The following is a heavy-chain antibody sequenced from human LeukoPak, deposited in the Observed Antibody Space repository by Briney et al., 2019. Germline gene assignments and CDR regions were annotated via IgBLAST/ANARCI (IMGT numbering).Heavy chain of an antibody. CDR3: ARDSGNNWDANYFDA. J-gene: IGHJ5*02. CDR1: GFRLYDHH. V-gene: IGHV3-20*04. Sequence: GGSLRLSCAASGFRLYDHHMSGVPHAPGKGLEWVSGLNWNAGTAGYRGSVKGRFTISRDNDKNSLYLQMNSLRAEDTALYYCARDSGNNWDANYFDAWGQGTLVTVSS. D-gene: IGHD1-1*01. CDR2: LNWNAGTA.